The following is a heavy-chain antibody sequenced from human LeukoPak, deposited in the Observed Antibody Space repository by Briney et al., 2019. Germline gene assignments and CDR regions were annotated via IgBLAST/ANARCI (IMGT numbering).Heavy chain of an antibody. V-gene: IGHV4-59*01. Sequence: SETLSLTCTVSGGSISSYYWSWIRQPPGKGLEWIGYIYYSGSTNYNPSLKSRVTISVDTSKNQFSLKLSSVTAADTAVYYCAGEGIVGATDAFDIWGQGTMVTVSS. CDR1: GGSISSYY. J-gene: IGHJ3*02. CDR3: AGEGIVGATDAFDI. CDR2: IYYSGST. D-gene: IGHD1-26*01.